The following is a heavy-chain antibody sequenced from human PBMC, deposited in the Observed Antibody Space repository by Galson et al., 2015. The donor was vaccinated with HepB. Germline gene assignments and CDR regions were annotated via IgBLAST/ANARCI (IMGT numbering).Heavy chain of an antibody. V-gene: IGHV3-49*03. D-gene: IGHD4-17*01. CDR3: TSYGDYGPYYYYGMDV. J-gene: IGHJ6*02. CDR1: GFTFGDYA. CDR2: IRSKAYGGTT. Sequence: SLRLSCAASGFTFGDYAMSWFRQAPGKGLEWVGFIRSKAYGGTTEYAASVKGRFTISRDDSKSIAYLQMNSLKTEDTAVYYCTSYGDYGPYYYYGMDVWGQGTTVTVSS.